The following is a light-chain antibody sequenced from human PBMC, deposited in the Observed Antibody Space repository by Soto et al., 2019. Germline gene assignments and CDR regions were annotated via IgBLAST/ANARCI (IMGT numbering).Light chain of an antibody. Sequence: EMLMTQSPATLSVSPGERVTLSCRASQSVGSDLAWYQHKPGQAPRLLIYGASIRATGIPARFIGSGSGTEFTLTISSLQPEDFATYYCQQSYSTLGTFGQGTKVDIK. J-gene: IGKJ2*01. CDR1: QSVGSD. CDR3: QQSYSTLGT. V-gene: IGKV3-15*01. CDR2: GAS.